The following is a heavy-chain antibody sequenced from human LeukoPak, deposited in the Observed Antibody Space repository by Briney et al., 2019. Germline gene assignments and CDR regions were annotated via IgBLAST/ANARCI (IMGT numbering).Heavy chain of an antibody. D-gene: IGHD6-6*01. CDR3: ARDHGSSSPDYYFDY. Sequence: PGGSLRLSCAASGFTFSSYSMNWVRQAPGKGLEWVSYISTGSSTIYYADSVKGRFTISRDNAKNSLYLQVSSLRAEDTAVYYCARDHGSSSPDYYFDYWGQGTLVTVS. V-gene: IGHV3-48*01. CDR1: GFTFSSYS. J-gene: IGHJ4*02. CDR2: ISTGSSTI.